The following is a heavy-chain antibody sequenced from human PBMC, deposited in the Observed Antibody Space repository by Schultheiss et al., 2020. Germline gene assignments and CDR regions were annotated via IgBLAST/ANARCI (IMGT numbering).Heavy chain of an antibody. CDR1: GFTFSSYS. Sequence: GGSLRLSCAASGFTFSSYSMNWVRQAPGKGLEWVSSISSSSSYIYYADSVKGRFTISRDNAKNSLYLQMNSLRAEDTAVYYCARGSYSSGWYAKLDYWGQGTLVTVSS. V-gene: IGHV3-21*01. D-gene: IGHD6-19*01. J-gene: IGHJ4*02. CDR2: ISSSSSYI. CDR3: ARGSYSSGWYAKLDY.